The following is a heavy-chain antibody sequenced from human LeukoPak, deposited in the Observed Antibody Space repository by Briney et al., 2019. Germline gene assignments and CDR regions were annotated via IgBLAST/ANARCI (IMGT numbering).Heavy chain of an antibody. CDR1: GVSISTDY. CDR2: IHYSGST. CDR3: ARDASATAY. Sequence: PSETLSLTCTVSGVSISTDYWTWVRQSPGKGLEWIGYIHYSGSTSYNPSLKSRVTISVDTSKNQFSLKLTSVTSADTAVYYCARDASATAYWGQGALVTVSS. V-gene: IGHV4-59*13. J-gene: IGHJ4*02.